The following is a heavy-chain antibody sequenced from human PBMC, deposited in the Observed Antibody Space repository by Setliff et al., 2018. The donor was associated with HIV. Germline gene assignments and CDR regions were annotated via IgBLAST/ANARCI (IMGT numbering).Heavy chain of an antibody. CDR3: ATYAYGSGRLDY. D-gene: IGHD2-2*01. J-gene: IGHJ4*02. V-gene: IGHV3-48*01. Sequence: PGGSLRLSCVASGFTFSSYSMNWVRQAPGEGLEWVSYISSSSSTIYYADSVKGRFTISRDNSRNTLYLQMNGLRAEDTAVYYCATYAYGSGRLDYWGQGTLVTSPQ. CDR2: ISSSSSTI. CDR1: GFTFSSYS.